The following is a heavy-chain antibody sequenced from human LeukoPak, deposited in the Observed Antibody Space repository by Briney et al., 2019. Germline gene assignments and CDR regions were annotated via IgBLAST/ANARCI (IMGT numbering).Heavy chain of an antibody. J-gene: IGHJ1*01. CDR2: IYYSGST. CDR1: GGSISSSSYY. Sequence: SETLSLTCTVSGGSISSSSYYWGWIRQPPGKGLEWIGSIYYSGSTYYNPSLKSRVTISVDTSKNQFSLKLSSVTAADTAVYYCASTTTYSSSWYGEYFQHWGQGTLVTVSS. V-gene: IGHV4-39*07. CDR3: ASTTTYSSSWYGEYFQH. D-gene: IGHD6-13*01.